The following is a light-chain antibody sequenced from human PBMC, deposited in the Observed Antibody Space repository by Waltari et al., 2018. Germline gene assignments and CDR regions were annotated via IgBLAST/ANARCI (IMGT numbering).Light chain of an antibody. CDR3: SSYTSSSTLYV. J-gene: IGLJ1*01. CDR1: SSYVGGYTY. V-gene: IGLV2-14*03. CDR2: DVS. Sequence: QSALTQPASVSGSPGQSITISCTGTSSYVGGYTYVPWYQQHPGKAPKLMIYDVSNRPSGFSNRFSGSKSGNTASLTISGLQAEDEADYYCSSYTSSSTLYVFGTGTKVTVL.